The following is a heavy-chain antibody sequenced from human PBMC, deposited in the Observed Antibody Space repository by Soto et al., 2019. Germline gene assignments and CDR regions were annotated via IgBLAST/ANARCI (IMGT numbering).Heavy chain of an antibody. J-gene: IGHJ6*02. CDR2: IYYSGST. CDR1: GGSISSYY. D-gene: IGHD2-2*01. V-gene: IGHV4-59*01. CDR3: ARSDGCSSTSCFYYYYYGMDV. Sequence: SETLSLTCSVSGGSISSYYWSWIRQPPGKGLEWIGYIYYSGSTNYNPSLKSRVTISVDTSKNQFSLKLSSVTAADTAVYYCARSDGCSSTSCFYYYYYGMDVWGQGTTVTVSS.